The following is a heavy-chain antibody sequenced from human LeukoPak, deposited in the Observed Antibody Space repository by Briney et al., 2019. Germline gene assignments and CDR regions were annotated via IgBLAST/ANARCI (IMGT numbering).Heavy chain of an antibody. Sequence: GGSLRLSCAASGFTFDDYSMHWVRQAPGKGLEWVSLISWDGGSTYCADSVKGRFSISRDNAKNTLYLQMNSLRVEDTAVYYCARGRPHGNDYWGQGTLVTVSS. V-gene: IGHV3-43*01. D-gene: IGHD4-23*01. J-gene: IGHJ4*02. CDR2: ISWDGGST. CDR1: GFTFDDYS. CDR3: ARGRPHGNDY.